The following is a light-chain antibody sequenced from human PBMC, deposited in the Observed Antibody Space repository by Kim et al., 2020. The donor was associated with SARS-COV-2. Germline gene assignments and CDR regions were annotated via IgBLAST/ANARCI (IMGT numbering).Light chain of an antibody. CDR1: KLGNKY. J-gene: IGLJ3*02. Sequence: SYELTQPPSVSVSPGQTASITCSGNKLGNKYASWYQHKPDQSPVMVVYQDNMRPSGIPVRFSGSNSGNTATLTISGTQAMDEADYYCQAWDNTTAWVFGG. CDR3: QAWDNTTAWV. CDR2: QDN. V-gene: IGLV3-1*01.